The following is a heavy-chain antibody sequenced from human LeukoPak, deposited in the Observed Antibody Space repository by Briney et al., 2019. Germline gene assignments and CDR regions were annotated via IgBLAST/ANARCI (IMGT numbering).Heavy chain of an antibody. CDR1: GFTFSDYY. CDR2: ISSSGSTI. D-gene: IGHD2-2*01. J-gene: IGHJ3*02. Sequence: GGSLRLSCAASGFTFSDYYMSWIRQAPGKGLEWVSYISSSGSTIYYADSVKGRFTISRDNAKNSLYLQMNSLRADDTAVYYCARVLEYCSSTSCYAFDIWGQGTMVTVSS. V-gene: IGHV3-11*04. CDR3: ARVLEYCSSTSCYAFDI.